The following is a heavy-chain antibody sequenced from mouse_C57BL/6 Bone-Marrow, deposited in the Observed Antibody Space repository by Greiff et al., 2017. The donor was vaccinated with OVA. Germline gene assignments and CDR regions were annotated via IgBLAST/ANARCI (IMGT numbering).Heavy chain of an antibody. V-gene: IGHV1-18*01. CDR3: ARRGVLRSLAY. CDR2: INPNNGGT. J-gene: IGHJ3*01. D-gene: IGHD1-1*01. Sequence: VQLQQSGPELVKPGASVKIPCKASGYTFTDYNMDWVKQSHGKSLEWIGDINPNNGGTIYNQKFKGKATLTVDKSSSTAYMELRSLTSEDTAVYYCARRGVLRSLAYWGQGTLVTVSA. CDR1: GYTFTDYN.